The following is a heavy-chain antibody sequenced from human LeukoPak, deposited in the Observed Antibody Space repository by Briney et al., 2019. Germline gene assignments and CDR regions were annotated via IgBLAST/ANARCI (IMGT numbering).Heavy chain of an antibody. CDR3: AREGAVTGDFDY. CDR1: GFTFNSYW. J-gene: IGHJ4*02. V-gene: IGHV3-74*01. D-gene: IGHD2-8*02. CDR2: INSDGTST. Sequence: GGSLRLSCAASGFTFNSYWMDWVRQAPGKGLVWVSRINSDGTSTTYEDSVKGRFTTSRDNAKNTLFLQMNSLRGEDRAVYTCAREGAVTGDFDYWGQGTVVTVSS.